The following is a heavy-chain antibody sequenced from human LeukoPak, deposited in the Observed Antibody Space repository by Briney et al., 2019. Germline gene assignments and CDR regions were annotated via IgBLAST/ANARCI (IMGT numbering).Heavy chain of an antibody. Sequence: PSGTLSLTCAVSGGSISSSKWWSWVRQPPGKGLEWIGEIYHSGSTNYNPSLKSRVTISVDKSKNQFSLKLSSVTAADTAVYYCASKKGTYYGSGSYYYFDYWGQGTLVTVSS. D-gene: IGHD3-10*01. CDR2: IYHSGST. CDR1: GGSISSSKW. CDR3: ASKKGTYYGSGSYYYFDY. J-gene: IGHJ4*02. V-gene: IGHV4-4*02.